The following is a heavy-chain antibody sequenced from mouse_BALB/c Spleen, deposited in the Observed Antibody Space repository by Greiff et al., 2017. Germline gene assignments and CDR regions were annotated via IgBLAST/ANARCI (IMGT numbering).Heavy chain of an antibody. Sequence: EVQLQESGGGLVKPGGSLKLSCAASGFTFSSYAMSWVRQTPEKRLEWVASISSGGSTYYPDSVKGRFTISRDNARNILYLQMSSLRSEDTAMYYCARGTAFAYWGQGTLVTVSA. V-gene: IGHV5-6-5*01. CDR1: GFTFSSYA. CDR2: ISSGGST. CDR3: ARGTAFAY. J-gene: IGHJ3*01. D-gene: IGHD3-2*01.